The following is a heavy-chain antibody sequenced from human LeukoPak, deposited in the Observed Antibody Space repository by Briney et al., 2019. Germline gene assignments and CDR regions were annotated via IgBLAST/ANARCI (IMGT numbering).Heavy chain of an antibody. J-gene: IGHJ4*02. CDR2: TYYRSKWYN. CDR3: ARDVGATGWHTLDY. D-gene: IGHD3-9*01. Sequence: SQTLSVTCAISGDSVSSNNGAWNWIRQSPSRGLGWLGRTYYRSKWYNDYAGSFISRVTISPDTSKNQFSLQLDSVTPEDTAVYYCARDVGATGWHTLDYWGQGTLVTVSS. V-gene: IGHV6-1*01. CDR1: GDSVSSNNGA.